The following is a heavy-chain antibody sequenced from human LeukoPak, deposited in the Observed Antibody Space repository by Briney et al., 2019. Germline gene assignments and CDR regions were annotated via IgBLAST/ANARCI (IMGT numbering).Heavy chain of an antibody. CDR3: AKSGYRDSSGYYYPLCPDY. Sequence: GGSLRPSCAAYGFTFSSYAMSWVRQAPGKGLEWVSAISGSGGSTYYADSVKGRFTISRDNSKNTLYLQMNSLRAEDTAVYYCAKSGYRDSSGYYYPLCPDYWGQGTLVTVSS. CDR1: GFTFSSYA. V-gene: IGHV3-23*01. CDR2: ISGSGGST. J-gene: IGHJ4*02. D-gene: IGHD3-22*01.